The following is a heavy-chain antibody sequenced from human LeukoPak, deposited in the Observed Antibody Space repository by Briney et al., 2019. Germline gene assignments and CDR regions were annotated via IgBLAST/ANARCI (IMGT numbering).Heavy chain of an antibody. D-gene: IGHD4-4*01. CDR2: IIPILGIA. V-gene: IGHV1-69*04. CDR3: ARDRTDDYSNYPGFDY. CDR1: GGTFSSYA. Sequence: ASVKVSCKASGGTFSSYAISWVRQAPGQGLEWMGRIIPILGIANYAQKFQGRVTITADKSTSTAYMELSSLRSEDTAVYYCARDRTDDYSNYPGFDYWGQGTLVTVSS. J-gene: IGHJ4*02.